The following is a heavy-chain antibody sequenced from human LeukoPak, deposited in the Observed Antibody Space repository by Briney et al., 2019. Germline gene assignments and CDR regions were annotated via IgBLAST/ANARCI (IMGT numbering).Heavy chain of an antibody. CDR1: GITFKNYE. D-gene: IGHD3-3*01. CDR3: VRDVAYDFRNPYRYFQH. Sequence: GGSLRLSCAVSGITFKNYEMNWVRQAPGKGLEWVSYISGSGGTIYYADSVKGRFTISRDNAKSSLYLQMKSLRAEDTAVYYCVRDVAYDFRNPYRYFQHWGQGTLVTVSS. V-gene: IGHV3-48*03. J-gene: IGHJ1*01. CDR2: ISGSGGTI.